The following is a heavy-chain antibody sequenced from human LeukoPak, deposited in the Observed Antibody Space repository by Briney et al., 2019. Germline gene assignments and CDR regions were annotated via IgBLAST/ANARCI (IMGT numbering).Heavy chain of an antibody. CDR3: ARGLTGFLYLPSTYYMDV. Sequence: ASVKVSCKASGGTFSSYAIIWVRQATGQGLEWMGWMNPNSGNTGYAQKFQGRVTITRNTSISTAYMELSSLRSEDTAVYYCARGLTGFLYLPSTYYMDVWGKGTTVTVSS. J-gene: IGHJ6*03. D-gene: IGHD3-3*01. CDR2: MNPNSGNT. V-gene: IGHV1-8*03. CDR1: GGTFSSYA.